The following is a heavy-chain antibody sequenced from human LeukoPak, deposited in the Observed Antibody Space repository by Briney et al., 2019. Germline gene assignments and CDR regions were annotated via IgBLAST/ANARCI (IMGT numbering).Heavy chain of an antibody. CDR3: TRVGYIDEGIDY. D-gene: IGHD5-12*01. CDR1: GYPLSSYW. V-gene: IGHV3-7*04. J-gene: IGHJ4*02. CDR2: IKQDGSKK. Sequence: GGYLRLSCVASGYPLSSYWMTWVRQAPGKGLEWVANIKQDGSKKSYVDSVKGRFTISRDNAKNSLYLQMNSLRAEDTAIYYCTRVGYIDEGIDYWGQGTLVTVSS.